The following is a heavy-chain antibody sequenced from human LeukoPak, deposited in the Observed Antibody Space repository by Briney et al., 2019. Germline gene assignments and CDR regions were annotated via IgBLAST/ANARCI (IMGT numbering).Heavy chain of an antibody. J-gene: IGHJ4*02. CDR1: GFTFSSYA. V-gene: IGHV3-30-3*01. CDR2: ISYDGSNK. D-gene: IGHD6-13*01. CDR3: AKGEQSSWYRPDKYYFDY. Sequence: PGGSLRLSCAASGFTFSSYAMHWVRQAPGKGLEWVAVISYDGSNKYYADSVKGRFTISRDNSKNTLYLQMNSLRAEDTAVYYCAKGEQSSWYRPDKYYFDYWGQGTLVTVSS.